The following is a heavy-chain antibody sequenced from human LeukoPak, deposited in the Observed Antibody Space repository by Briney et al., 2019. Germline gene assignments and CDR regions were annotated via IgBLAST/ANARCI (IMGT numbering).Heavy chain of an antibody. CDR3: ARDADYGGSPDAFDN. Sequence: GGSLRLSCAASGFTVSSNHMSWVRQAPGKGPKPLSIIYSGGTTYYADSVKGRFTISRDNSKTTLYLQMNSLRADDTAVYYCARDADYGGSPDAFDNWGRGTIVTVSS. CDR2: IYSGGTT. CDR1: GFTVSSNH. D-gene: IGHD4-23*01. J-gene: IGHJ3*02. V-gene: IGHV3-53*01.